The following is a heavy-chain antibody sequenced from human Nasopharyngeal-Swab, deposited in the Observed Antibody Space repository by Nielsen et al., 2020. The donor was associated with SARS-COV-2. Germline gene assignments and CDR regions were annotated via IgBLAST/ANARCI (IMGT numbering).Heavy chain of an antibody. CDR1: GGTFRSYA. D-gene: IGHD1-14*01. CDR3: AGGITGAAFDI. V-gene: IGHV1-69*04. Sequence: SVKVSCKASGGTFRSYAISWVRQAPGQGLEWLGRIIPILGIANYAQKFQGRVTSTADKSTSTAYMELSSLRSEDTAGYYCAGGITGAAFDIWGQGTMVTVSS. J-gene: IGHJ3*02. CDR2: IIPILGIA.